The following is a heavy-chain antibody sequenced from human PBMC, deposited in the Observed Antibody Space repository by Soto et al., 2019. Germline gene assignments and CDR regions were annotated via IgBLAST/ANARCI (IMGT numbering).Heavy chain of an antibody. J-gene: IGHJ5*02. CDR3: AKDQLAVAGLNWFDP. Sequence: GGSLRLSCAASGFTFSSYAMSWVRQAPGKGLEWVSVISGSGGSTYYADSVKGRFTISRDNSKNTLYPQMNSLRAEDTAVYYCAKDQLAVAGLNWFDPWGQGTLVTVSS. CDR1: GFTFSSYA. CDR2: ISGSGGST. D-gene: IGHD6-19*01. V-gene: IGHV3-23*01.